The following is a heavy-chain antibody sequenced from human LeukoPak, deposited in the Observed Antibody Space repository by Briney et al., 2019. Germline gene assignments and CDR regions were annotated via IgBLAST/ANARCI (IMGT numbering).Heavy chain of an antibody. V-gene: IGHV6-1*01. CDR2: TYYRSKWYN. CDR1: GGSVSSNSAA. D-gene: IGHD6-19*01. Sequence: SQTLSLTCAIPGGSVSSNSAAWSWIRQSPSRGLEWLGRTYYRSKWYNDYAVSVKSRITINPDTSKNQFSLQLNSVTPEDTAVYYCAREEAPGGSGWYGDFDYWGQGTLVTVSS. J-gene: IGHJ4*02. CDR3: AREEAPGGSGWYGDFDY.